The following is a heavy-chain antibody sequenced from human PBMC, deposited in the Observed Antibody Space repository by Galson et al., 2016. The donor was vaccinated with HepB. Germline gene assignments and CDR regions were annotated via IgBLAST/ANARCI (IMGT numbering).Heavy chain of an antibody. CDR1: GFTFRNFW. CDR2: IKQGGSQT. D-gene: IGHD3-10*01. J-gene: IGHJ4*02. V-gene: IGHV3-7*01. CDR3: ARLWFGETHFDY. Sequence: SLRLSCAASGFTFRNFWMSWVRQDPGKGLEWVANIKQGGSQTYYVDSVKGRFTISRDDAKNSLYLQMNSLRAVDTAVYYCARLWFGETHFDYWGQGAVVTVSS.